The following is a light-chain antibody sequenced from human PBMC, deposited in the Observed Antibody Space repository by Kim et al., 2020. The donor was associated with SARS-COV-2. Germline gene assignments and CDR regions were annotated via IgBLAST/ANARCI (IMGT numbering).Light chain of an antibody. J-gene: IGKJ2*01. CDR3: IQATVFPRT. CDR2: QIS. CDR1: QSLVHHNGNTY. V-gene: IGKV2-24*01. Sequence: DIVMTQTPLSSSVTLGQPASISCRSSQSLVHHNGNTYLSWLHQRPGQPPRLLIYQISNRFSGVPDRFSGSGAGTDFTLTISRVEPEDVGVYFCIQATVFPRTFGQGTKLEI.